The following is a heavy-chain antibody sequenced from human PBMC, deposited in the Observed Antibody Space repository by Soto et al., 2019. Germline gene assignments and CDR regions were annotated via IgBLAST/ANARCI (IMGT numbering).Heavy chain of an antibody. D-gene: IGHD3-10*01. CDR1: GGSISSGGYY. CDR3: AREAYYGSGSYYNTGLDY. CDR2: IYYSGST. Sequence: QVQLQESGPGLVKPSQTLSLTCTVSGGSISSGGYYWSWIRQHPGKGLEWIGYIYYSGSTYYNPSLKSRVTISVDTSKNQFSLKLSSVTAADTAVDYCAREAYYGSGSYYNTGLDYWGQGTLVTVSS. V-gene: IGHV4-31*03. J-gene: IGHJ4*02.